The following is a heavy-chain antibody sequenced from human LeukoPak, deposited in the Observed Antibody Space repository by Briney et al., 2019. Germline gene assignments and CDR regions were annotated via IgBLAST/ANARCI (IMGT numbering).Heavy chain of an antibody. D-gene: IGHD1/OR15-1a*01. J-gene: IGHJ4*02. CDR3: ATARYNWNTYYFDY. V-gene: IGHV1-24*01. CDR1: GCTLTELS. CDR2: FDPEDGET. Sequence: ASVKVSCKVSGCTLTELSMHWVRQAPGKGLEWMGGFDPEDGETIYAQKFQGRVTMTEDTSTDTAYMELRSLRSEDTAVYYCATARYNWNTYYFDYWGQGTLVTVSS.